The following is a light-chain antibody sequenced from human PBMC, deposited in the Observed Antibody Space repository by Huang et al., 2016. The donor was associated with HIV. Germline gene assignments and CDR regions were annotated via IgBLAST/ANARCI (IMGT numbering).Light chain of an antibody. V-gene: IGKV1-5*03. CDR1: QSINNW. CDR2: KTS. J-gene: IGKJ1*01. Sequence: DIQMTQSPSTLSAFVGDRVTITCRASQSINNWLAWYQQKPERAPKVLIYKTSNLESGVPSRFSGSGSGTEFTLTINSLHPDDFATYYCQQYYSFSTFGQGTKVEIK. CDR3: QQYYSFST.